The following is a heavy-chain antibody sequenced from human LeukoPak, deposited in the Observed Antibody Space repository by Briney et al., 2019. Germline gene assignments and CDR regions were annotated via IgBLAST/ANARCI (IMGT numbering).Heavy chain of an antibody. CDR2: ISYGGSNK. J-gene: IGHJ4*02. CDR3: ARDHGYSYGSFDY. CDR1: GFTFSSYA. V-gene: IGHV3-30-3*01. D-gene: IGHD5-18*01. Sequence: PGRSLRLSCAASGFTFSSYAMHWVRQAPGRGLEWVAVISYGGSNKYYADSVKGRFTISRDNSKNTLYLQMNSLRAEDTAVYYCARDHGYSYGSFDYWGQGTLVTVSS.